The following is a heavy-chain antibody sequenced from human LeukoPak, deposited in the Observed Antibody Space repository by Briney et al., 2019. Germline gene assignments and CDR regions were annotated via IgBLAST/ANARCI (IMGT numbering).Heavy chain of an antibody. CDR3: ARAYGSSGYYQLPIDY. CDR1: GFTFSSYA. CDR2: ITGSGGTT. Sequence: GSLRLSCAASGFTFSSYAMSWVRQAPGKGLEWVSGITGSGGTTHHADSVKGRFTISRDNSKNTLFLQMNSLRVEDTALYYCARAYGSSGYYQLPIDYWGQGTLVTVSS. D-gene: IGHD3-22*01. J-gene: IGHJ4*02. V-gene: IGHV3-23*01.